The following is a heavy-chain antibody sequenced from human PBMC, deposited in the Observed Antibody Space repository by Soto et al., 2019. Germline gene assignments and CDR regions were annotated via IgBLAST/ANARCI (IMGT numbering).Heavy chain of an antibody. D-gene: IGHD2-21*01. J-gene: IGHJ3*01. V-gene: IGHV3-15*07. CDR2: IKSKAAGGAI. CDR3: TTDVASGGVVVAFHH. Sequence: EVQMVESGGGLVKPGGSLRLSCAVSGFSFSEAWMNWVRQAPGKGLEWVGRIKSKAAGGAIDYAAPVKGRFTISRDDSKDTLYLQTHGLQTDDPTVYYPTTDVASGGVVVAFHHWGLGTLLTVSS. CDR1: GFSFSEAW.